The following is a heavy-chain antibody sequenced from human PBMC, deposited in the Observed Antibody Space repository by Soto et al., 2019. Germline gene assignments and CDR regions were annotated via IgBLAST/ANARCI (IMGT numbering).Heavy chain of an antibody. V-gene: IGHV3-15*01. D-gene: IGHD1-1*01. Sequence: GGSLRLSCAASGFTFSNAWMSWVRQAPGKGLEWVGRIKSKTDGGTTDYAATVKGRFTISRDDSKNTLYLQMNSLKTEDTAVYDCTTGGLEHAFDIWGQGTMVTVSS. CDR3: TTGGLEHAFDI. J-gene: IGHJ3*02. CDR2: IKSKTDGGTT. CDR1: GFTFSNAW.